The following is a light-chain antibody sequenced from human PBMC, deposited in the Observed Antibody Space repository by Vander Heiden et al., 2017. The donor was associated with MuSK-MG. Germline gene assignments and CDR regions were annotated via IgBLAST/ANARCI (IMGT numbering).Light chain of an antibody. Sequence: QSALTQPASVSGSPGPSITITCTGTSSAVGGFNDVSGYQQHPGKAPKLVIYDVSNRPSGVANRVSGSKSGNTATLTISVLQAEDEADYYCSSYTSSSNSPVFGGGTKLTVL. V-gene: IGLV2-14*01. CDR2: DVS. CDR1: SSAVGGFND. J-gene: IGLJ7*01. CDR3: SSYTSSSNSPV.